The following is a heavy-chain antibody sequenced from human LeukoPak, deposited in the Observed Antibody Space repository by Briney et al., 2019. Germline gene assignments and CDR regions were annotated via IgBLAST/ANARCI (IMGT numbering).Heavy chain of an antibody. Sequence: GGSLRLSCEASGFTFSNFWLHWVRQVPGREPVWVSHINSDGSITGYTDSVKGRFTISRDNAKNTLYVQMNSLRVEDTAVYYCARGPSGYHNTGGQGTLVTVSS. J-gene: IGHJ4*02. V-gene: IGHV3-74*01. CDR1: GFTFSNFW. CDR3: ARGPSGYHNT. CDR2: INSDGSIT. D-gene: IGHD5-12*01.